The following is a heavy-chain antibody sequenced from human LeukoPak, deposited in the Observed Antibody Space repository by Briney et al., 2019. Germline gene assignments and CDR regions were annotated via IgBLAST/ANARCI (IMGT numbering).Heavy chain of an antibody. CDR3: AKDGPYCSGGSCYLDAFDI. D-gene: IGHD2-15*01. CDR1: GFSFSSYG. Sequence: GGTLRLSCAASGFSFSSYGLNWVRQAPGKGLEWVSTISGSGSTTYYADSVKGRFTISRDNSKNMLYLQMNSLRAEDTAVYYCAKDGPYCSGGSCYLDAFDIWGQGTMVTVSS. V-gene: IGHV3-23*01. CDR2: ISGSGSTT. J-gene: IGHJ3*02.